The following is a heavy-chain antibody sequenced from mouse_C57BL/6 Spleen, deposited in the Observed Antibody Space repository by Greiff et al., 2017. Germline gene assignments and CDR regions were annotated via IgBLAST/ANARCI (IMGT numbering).Heavy chain of an antibody. V-gene: IGHV1-76*01. CDR1: GFTFTDNY. Sequence: QVQLQQSGAELVRPGASVKLSCKASGFTFTDNYINWVKQRPGQGLEWIARIYPGSGNTYYNEKFKGKATLTAEKTSSTAYMQLSSVTSEKSAVDCCAGETGTRYFDVWGTGTTVTVSS. J-gene: IGHJ1*03. D-gene: IGHD4-1*01. CDR3: AGETGTRYFDV. CDR2: IYPGSGNT.